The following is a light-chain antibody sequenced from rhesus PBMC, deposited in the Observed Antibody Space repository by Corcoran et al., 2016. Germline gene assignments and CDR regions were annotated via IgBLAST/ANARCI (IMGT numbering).Light chain of an antibody. CDR1: QSISSW. CDR2: KGS. Sequence: DIQMTQSPSSLSASVGDTVTITCRASQSISSWLAWYQQKPGKAPKLLIYKGSSLQSGVPSRFSGSGSGTDFTLTISSLQSEDFATYYCQQYSSSPPLTFGGGTKVELK. J-gene: IGKJ4*01. CDR3: QQYSSSPPLT. V-gene: IGKV1-22*01.